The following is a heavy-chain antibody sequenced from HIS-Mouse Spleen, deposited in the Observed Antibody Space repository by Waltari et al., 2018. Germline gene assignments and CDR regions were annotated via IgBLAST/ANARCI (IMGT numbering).Heavy chain of an antibody. CDR3: AKIRVGATDY. J-gene: IGHJ4*02. CDR1: GFTFISYG. V-gene: IGHV3-30*18. D-gene: IGHD1-26*01. Sequence: QVQLVESGGGVVQPGRSLRLSCAASGFTFISYGMHWVRQAPGKGLEWVAVISYDGSNKYYADSVKGRFTISRDNSKNTLYLQMNSLRAEDTAVYYCAKIRVGATDYWGQGTLVTVSS. CDR2: ISYDGSNK.